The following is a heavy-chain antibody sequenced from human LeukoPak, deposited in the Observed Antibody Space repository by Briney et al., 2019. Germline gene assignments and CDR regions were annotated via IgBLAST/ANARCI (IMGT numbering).Heavy chain of an antibody. V-gene: IGHV3-30*19. J-gene: IGHJ4*02. CDR2: ISYDGSNK. CDR3: ARGPTSGIPTEYNWNDGHFDY. D-gene: IGHD1-1*01. Sequence: PGGSLRLSCAASGFTFSSYNMHWVRQAPGKGLEWVAVISYDGSNKYYADSVKGRFTISRDNSKNTLYLQMNSLRAEDTAVYYCARGPTSGIPTEYNWNDGHFDYWGQGTLVTVSS. CDR1: GFTFSSYN.